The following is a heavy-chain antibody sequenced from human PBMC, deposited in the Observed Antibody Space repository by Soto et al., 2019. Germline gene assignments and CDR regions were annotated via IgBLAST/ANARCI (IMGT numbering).Heavy chain of an antibody. V-gene: IGHV1-3*01. Sequence: GASVKVSCKASGYTFTSYAMHWVRQAPGQRLEWMGWINAGNGNTKYSQKFQGRVTITRDTSASTAYMELSSLRSEDTAVYYCARSSLNPGLLTTPYYFDYWGQGTLVTVSS. CDR3: ARSSLNPGLLTTPYYFDY. CDR1: GYTFTSYA. CDR2: INAGNGNT. J-gene: IGHJ4*02. D-gene: IGHD4-17*01.